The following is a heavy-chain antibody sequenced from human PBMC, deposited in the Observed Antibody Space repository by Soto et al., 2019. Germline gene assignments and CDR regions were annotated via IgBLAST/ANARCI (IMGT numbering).Heavy chain of an antibody. J-gene: IGHJ4*02. CDR3: ARRHGPFDF. CDR2: IYYSGST. V-gene: IGHV4-59*01. Sequence: SDTLSLTCTVSGGSISSYYWSWIRQPPGKGLEWIGYIYYSGSTSYNPSLKSRVTISVDTSKNQFSLKLSSVTAADTAVYYCARRHGPFDFWGQGTLVT. CDR1: GGSISSYY.